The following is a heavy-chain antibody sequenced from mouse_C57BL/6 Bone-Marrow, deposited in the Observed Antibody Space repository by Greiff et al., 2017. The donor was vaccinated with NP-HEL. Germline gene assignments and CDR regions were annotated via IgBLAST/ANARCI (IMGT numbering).Heavy chain of an antibody. D-gene: IGHD1-1*01. CDR2: IDPSDSYT. Sequence: QVQLQQPGAELVMPGASVKLSCKASGYTFTSYWMHWVKQRPGQGLEWIGEIDPSDSYTNYNQKFKGKSTLTVDKSSSTAYMQLSSLTSEDSAVYYCALLTTGDYWGQGTTLTVSS. V-gene: IGHV1-69*01. CDR3: ALLTTGDY. J-gene: IGHJ2*01. CDR1: GYTFTSYW.